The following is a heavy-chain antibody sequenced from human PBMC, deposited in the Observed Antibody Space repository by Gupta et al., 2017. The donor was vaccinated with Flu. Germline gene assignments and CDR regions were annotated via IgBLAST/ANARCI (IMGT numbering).Heavy chain of an antibody. D-gene: IGHD2-2*01. CDR2: ISGSGGST. CDR3: ARAYWSSTSCYPFYMDV. J-gene: IGHJ6*03. CDR1: GFTFCSSA. Sequence: EVQLLESGGGLVQPGGSLRLSCAASGFTFCSSAMSWVRQAPGKGLEWVSAISGSGGSTYYADSVKGRFTISRDNSKNTLYLQMNSLRAEDTAVYYCARAYWSSTSCYPFYMDVWGKGTTVTVSS. V-gene: IGHV3-23*01.